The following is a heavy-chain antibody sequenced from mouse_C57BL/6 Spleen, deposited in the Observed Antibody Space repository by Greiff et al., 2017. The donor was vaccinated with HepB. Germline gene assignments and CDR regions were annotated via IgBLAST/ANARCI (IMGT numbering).Heavy chain of an antibody. Sequence: DVKLVESGGGLVKPGGSLKLSCAASGFTFSDYGMHWVRQAPEKGLEWVAYISSGSSTIYYADTVKGRFTISRDNAKNTLFLQMTSLRSEDTAMYYCARPDYYGSSYSYAMDYWGQGTSVTVSS. D-gene: IGHD1-1*01. V-gene: IGHV5-17*01. CDR3: ARPDYYGSSYSYAMDY. CDR2: ISSGSSTI. CDR1: GFTFSDYG. J-gene: IGHJ4*01.